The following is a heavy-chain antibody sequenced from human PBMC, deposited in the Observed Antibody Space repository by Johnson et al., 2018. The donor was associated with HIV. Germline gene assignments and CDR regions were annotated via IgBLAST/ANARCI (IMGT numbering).Heavy chain of an antibody. CDR3: AKDIGQLVGQDAFDI. CDR2: ISGSGGST. D-gene: IGHD6-6*01. CDR1: GFTFSSYA. V-gene: IGHV3-20*04. Sequence: VQLVESGGGVVRPGGSLRLSCAASGFTFSSYAMSWVRQAPGKGLEWVSAISGSGGSTGYADSVKGRFTISRDNAKNSLYLQMNSLRAEDTALYYCAKDIGQLVGQDAFDIWGQGTMVTVSS. J-gene: IGHJ3*02.